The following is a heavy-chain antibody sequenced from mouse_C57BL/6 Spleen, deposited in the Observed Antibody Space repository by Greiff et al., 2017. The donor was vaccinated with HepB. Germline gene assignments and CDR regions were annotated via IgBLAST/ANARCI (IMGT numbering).Heavy chain of an antibody. CDR3: TTSGSGLYFDV. Sequence: EVQLQQSGAELVRPGASVKLSCTASGFNIKDYYMHWVKQRPEQGLEWIGRIDPEDGDTEYAPKFQGKATMTADTSSNTAYLQLSSRTSEDTAVYYCTTSGSGLYFDVWGTGTTVTVSS. V-gene: IGHV14-1*01. CDR1: GFNIKDYY. CDR2: IDPEDGDT. J-gene: IGHJ1*03. D-gene: IGHD1-1*01.